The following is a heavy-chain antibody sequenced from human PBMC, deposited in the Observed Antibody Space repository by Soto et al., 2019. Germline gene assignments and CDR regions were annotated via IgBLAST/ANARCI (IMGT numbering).Heavy chain of an antibody. CDR2: INAGNGNT. Sequence: QVQLVQSGAEEKKPGASVKVSCKASGYTFTSYAMHWVRQAPGQRLEWMGWINAGNGNTKYSQKFQGRVTITRDTSARTAFMELSSLRSEDTAVYYCARSYSSSWSSFDYWGQGTLVTVSS. J-gene: IGHJ4*02. V-gene: IGHV1-3*05. CDR3: ARSYSSSWSSFDY. D-gene: IGHD6-13*01. CDR1: GYTFTSYA.